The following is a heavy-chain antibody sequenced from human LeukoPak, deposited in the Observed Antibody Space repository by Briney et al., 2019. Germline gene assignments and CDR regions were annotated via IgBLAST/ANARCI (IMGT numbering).Heavy chain of an antibody. J-gene: IGHJ4*02. Sequence: ASVKVSCKASNYTFTTYGITWVRQAPGQGLEWMGWISTYNGNTNYAQKFQGRVTMTTDTSTSTAYMELRSLRSDDTAVYYCARGHPNPWLERSYYFDYWGQGTLVTVSP. D-gene: IGHD3-22*01. CDR2: ISTYNGNT. V-gene: IGHV1-18*01. CDR1: NYTFTTYG. CDR3: ARGHPNPWLERSYYFDY.